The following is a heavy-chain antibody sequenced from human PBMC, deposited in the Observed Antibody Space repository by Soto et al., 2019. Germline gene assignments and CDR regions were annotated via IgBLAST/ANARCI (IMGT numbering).Heavy chain of an antibody. CDR2: IWYDGSNK. D-gene: IGHD6-19*01. J-gene: IGHJ3*02. CDR1: GFTFSSYG. Sequence: QVQLVESGGGVVQPGRSLRLSCAASGFTFSSYGMHWVRQAPGKGLEWVAVIWYDGSNKYYADSVKGRFTISRDNCKNTLYLQMNSLRAEDTAVYYCARDRIGVAGTFWSAGAFDIWGQGTMVTVSS. V-gene: IGHV3-33*01. CDR3: ARDRIGVAGTFWSAGAFDI.